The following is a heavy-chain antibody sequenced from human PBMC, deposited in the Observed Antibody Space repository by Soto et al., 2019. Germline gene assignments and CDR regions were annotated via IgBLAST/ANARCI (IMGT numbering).Heavy chain of an antibody. V-gene: IGHV1-18*04. CDR3: AREGAVVGSAVYYGMDV. CDR1: GYPFTSYS. CDR2: SSAYSGDT. D-gene: IGHD2-15*01. Sequence: ASVKVSCKASGYPFTSYSFSWVRQAPGQGLEWMGWSSAYSGDTRYAPKFQGRVTMTADPYTDTAYMELRNLRSDDTGVYYCAREGAVVGSAVYYGMDVWG. J-gene: IGHJ6*02.